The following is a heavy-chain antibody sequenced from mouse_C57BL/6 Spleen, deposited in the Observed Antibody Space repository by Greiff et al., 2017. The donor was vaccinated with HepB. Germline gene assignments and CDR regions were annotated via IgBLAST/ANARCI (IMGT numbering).Heavy chain of an antibody. CDR1: GYTFTSYW. J-gene: IGHJ1*03. CDR2: INPSNGGT. D-gene: IGHD1-1*01. V-gene: IGHV1-53*01. CDR3: ARRVYYYGSSGWYFDV. Sequence: VQLQQSGTELVKPGASVKLSCKASGYTFTSYWMHWVKQRPGQGLEWIGNINPSNGGTNYNEKFKSKATLTVDKSSSTAYMQLSSLTSEDSAVYYCARRVYYYGSSGWYFDVWGTGTTVTVSS.